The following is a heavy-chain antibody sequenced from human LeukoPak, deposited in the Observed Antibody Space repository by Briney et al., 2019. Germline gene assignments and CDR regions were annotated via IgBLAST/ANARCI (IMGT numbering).Heavy chain of an antibody. CDR1: GFTFSSYA. D-gene: IGHD5-18*01. V-gene: IGHV3-30-3*02. J-gene: IGHJ4*02. CDR2: ISSDGNTQ. Sequence: PGWSLRLSCAASGFTFSSYAMHWVRQDPGKGLDWAAVISSDGNTQYYADSVKGRFTISRDNSKNTLYLQMNSLRAVDTAVYYCAKSPGYSYGYTFDYWGQGTLVTVSS. CDR3: AKSPGYSYGYTFDY.